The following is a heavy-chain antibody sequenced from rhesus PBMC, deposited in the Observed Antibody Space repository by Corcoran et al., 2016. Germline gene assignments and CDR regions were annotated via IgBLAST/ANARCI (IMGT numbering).Heavy chain of an antibody. CDR1: GGSISDSYY. Sequence: QVQLQESGPGLVKPSETLSLTCTVSGGSISDSYYWSWIRQPPGKGLEWMGRIYGSGGSTNYNPPLKSLVTISRDTSKNQVSLKLSSVTAADTAVYYCARGRYSGYSGTNFDYWGQGVLVTVSS. V-gene: IGHV4-160*01. CDR3: ARGRYSGYSGTNFDY. D-gene: IGHD5-24*01. J-gene: IGHJ4*01. CDR2: IYGSGGST.